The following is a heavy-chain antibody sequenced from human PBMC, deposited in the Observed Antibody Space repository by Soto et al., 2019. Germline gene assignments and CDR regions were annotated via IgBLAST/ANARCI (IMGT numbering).Heavy chain of an antibody. CDR3: ARGLRGYSYGYLGY. CDR2: INHSGST. J-gene: IGHJ4*02. CDR1: GGSFSGYY. D-gene: IGHD5-18*01. Sequence: SETLSLTCAVYGGSFSGYYWSWIRQPPGKGLEWIGEINHSGSTNYNPSLKSRVTISVDTSKNQFSLKLSSVTAADTAVYYCARGLRGYSYGYLGYWGQGTLVPVSS. V-gene: IGHV4-34*01.